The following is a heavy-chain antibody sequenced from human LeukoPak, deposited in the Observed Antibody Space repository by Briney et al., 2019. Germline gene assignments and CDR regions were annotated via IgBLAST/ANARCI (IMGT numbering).Heavy chain of an antibody. CDR2: IYYSGST. J-gene: IGHJ5*02. Sequence: SETLSLTCTVSGGSISSYYWSWIRQPPGKGLEWIGYIYYSGSTNYNPSLKSRVTISVDTSKNQFSLKLSSVTAADTAVYYCARRVVRGPYNWFDPRGQGTLVTVSS. CDR1: GGSISSYY. D-gene: IGHD3-10*01. CDR3: ARRVVRGPYNWFDP. V-gene: IGHV4-59*08.